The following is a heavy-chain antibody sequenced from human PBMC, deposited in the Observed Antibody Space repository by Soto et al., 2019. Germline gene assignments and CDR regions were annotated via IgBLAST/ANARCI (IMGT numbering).Heavy chain of an antibody. J-gene: IGHJ6*02. CDR2: INPSGGST. D-gene: IGHD3-3*01. V-gene: IGHV1-46*01. CDR1: GYTFTSYY. CDR3: ARGQGPPGGYYDFWSGYVPHPYYGMDV. Sequence: ASVKLSCKASGYTFTSYYMHWGRKAPGQGLEWMGIINPSGGSTSYAQKFQGRVTMTRDTSTSTVYMELSSLRSEDTAVYYCARGQGPPGGYYDFWSGYVPHPYYGMDVWGQGTTVTVSS.